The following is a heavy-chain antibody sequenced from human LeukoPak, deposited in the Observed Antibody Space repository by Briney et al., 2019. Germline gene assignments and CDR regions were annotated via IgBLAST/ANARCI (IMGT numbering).Heavy chain of an antibody. CDR2: IYYSGST. CDR3: ARGYSATLFDY. D-gene: IGHD2-15*01. CDR1: GGSISSYY. Sequence: SETLSLTCTVSGGSISSYYWSWIRQPPGKGLEWIGYIYYSGSTNYNPSLKSRVTISVDTSKNQSSLKLSSVTAADTAVYYCARGYSATLFDYWGQGTLVTVSS. J-gene: IGHJ4*02. V-gene: IGHV4-59*01.